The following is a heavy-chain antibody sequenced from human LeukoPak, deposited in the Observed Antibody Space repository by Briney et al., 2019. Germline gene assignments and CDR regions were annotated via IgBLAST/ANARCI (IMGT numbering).Heavy chain of an antibody. CDR1: GGTFSSYA. Sequence: SVKVSCKASGGTFSSYAISWVRQAPGQGLEWMGGIIPIFGTANYAQKFQGRVTITADESTSTAYMELSSLRSEDTAVYYCARGGHSGYDSPFDYWGRGTLVTVSS. V-gene: IGHV1-69*13. J-gene: IGHJ4*02. CDR2: IIPIFGTA. CDR3: ARGGHSGYDSPFDY. D-gene: IGHD5-12*01.